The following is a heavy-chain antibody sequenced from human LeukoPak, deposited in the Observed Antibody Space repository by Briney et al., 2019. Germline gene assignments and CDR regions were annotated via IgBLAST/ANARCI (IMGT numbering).Heavy chain of an antibody. CDR1: GYTFTGYY. V-gene: IGHV1-2*02. D-gene: IGHD3-22*01. CDR3: ARDLQLYYYDSSGSIT. CDR2: INPNSGGT. J-gene: IGHJ5*02. Sequence: WASVKVSCKASGYTFTGYYMHWVRQAPGQGLEWMGWINPNSGGTNYAQKFQGRVTMTRDTSISTAYMELSRLRSDDTAVYYCARDLQLYYYDSSGSITWGQGTLVTVSS.